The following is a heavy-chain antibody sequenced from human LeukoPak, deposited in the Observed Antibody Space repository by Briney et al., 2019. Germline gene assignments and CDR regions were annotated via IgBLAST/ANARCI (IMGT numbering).Heavy chain of an antibody. CDR2: IYSSGST. Sequence: SSETLSLTCTVSGAAISTYFWSWIRQSPGKGLEWIGYIYSSGSTKYNPSLKSRVTISVDASKNQFALTLRSLTAADTAVYYCARDFWSGSAGFDPWGQGTLVTVSS. CDR3: ARDFWSGSAGFDP. CDR1: GAAISTYF. V-gene: IGHV4-59*01. J-gene: IGHJ5*02. D-gene: IGHD3-3*01.